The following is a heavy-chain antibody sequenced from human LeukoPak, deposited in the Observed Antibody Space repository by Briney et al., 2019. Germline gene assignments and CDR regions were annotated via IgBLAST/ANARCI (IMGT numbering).Heavy chain of an antibody. Sequence: GGSLRLSCAASGFTFSSFGMQWVRQAPGKGLEWVAVIWYDASDRYYADSVKGRFTISRDNSKNTLFLQMNSLRDDDTAVYYCVRGVGVSRFNYFDPWGQGTLVVVSS. V-gene: IGHV3-33*01. D-gene: IGHD5-24*01. CDR3: VRGVGVSRFNYFDP. CDR1: GFTFSSFG. J-gene: IGHJ5*02. CDR2: IWYDASDR.